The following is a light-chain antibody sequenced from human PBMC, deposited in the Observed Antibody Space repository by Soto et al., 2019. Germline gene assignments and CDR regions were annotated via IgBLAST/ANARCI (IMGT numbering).Light chain of an antibody. V-gene: IGKV3-20*01. J-gene: IGKJ5*01. Sequence: EIVLTQSPGTLSLSPGERATLSCRASQSVSSSYLAWYQQKPGQAPRLLIYGASSRATGIPDRFSGSGSGTDFTRTISSLEPEDVAVYYCQQYGSSPITFGQGTRLESK. CDR3: QQYGSSPIT. CDR2: GAS. CDR1: QSVSSSY.